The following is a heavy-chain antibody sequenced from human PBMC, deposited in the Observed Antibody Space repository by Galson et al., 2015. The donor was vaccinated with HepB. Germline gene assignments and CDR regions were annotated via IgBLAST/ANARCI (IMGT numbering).Heavy chain of an antibody. CDR3: TRHVSQVTTGEDY. CDR2: IRSKANSYAT. D-gene: IGHD4-11*01. CDR1: GFTFSGSA. J-gene: IGHJ4*02. Sequence: SLRLSCAASGFTFSGSAMNWVRQASGKGLEWVGRIRSKANSYATAYAASVKGRFTISRDDSKNTAYLQMNSLKTEDTAVYYCTRHVSQVTTGEDYWGQGTLVTVSS. V-gene: IGHV3-73*01.